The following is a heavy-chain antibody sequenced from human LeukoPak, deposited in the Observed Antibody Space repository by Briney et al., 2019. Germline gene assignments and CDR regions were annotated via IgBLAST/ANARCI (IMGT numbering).Heavy chain of an antibody. D-gene: IGHD2-15*01. CDR3: ARDQGLIVVVAATLAD. V-gene: IGHV1-46*01. J-gene: IGHJ4*02. Sequence: GESLKISCKASGYTFTSYYMHWVRQAPGQGLEWMGIINPSGGSTSYAQKFQGRVTMTRDTSTSTVYMELSSLRSEDTAVYYCARDQGLIVVVAATLADWGQGTLVTVSS. CDR2: INPSGGST. CDR1: GYTFTSYY.